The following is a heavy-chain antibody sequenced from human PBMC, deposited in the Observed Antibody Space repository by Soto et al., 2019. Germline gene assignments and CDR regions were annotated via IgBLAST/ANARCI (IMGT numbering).Heavy chain of an antibody. J-gene: IGHJ6*02. CDR1: GFTFSSYA. CDR3: AKVAYSSSSFCMDF. CDR2: ISGSGGST. V-gene: IGHV3-23*01. D-gene: IGHD6-13*01. Sequence: EVQLLESGGALVQPGGSLRLSCAASGFTFSSYAMSWVRQAPGKGLEWVSAISGSGGSTYYADSVKGRFTISRDNSKNTLYLQMNSLRAQDPAVYYCAKVAYSSSSFCMDFWGQGTTVTVSS.